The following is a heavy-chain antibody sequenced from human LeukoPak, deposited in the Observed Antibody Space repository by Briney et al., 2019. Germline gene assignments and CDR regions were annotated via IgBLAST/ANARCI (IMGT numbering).Heavy chain of an antibody. CDR1: GYTFTGYY. CDR2: INPNSGGT. J-gene: IGHJ5*02. CDR3: ARGRIVVVPAAENWFDP. Sequence: GASVKVSCKASGYTFTGYYMHWVRQAPGQGLEWMGWINPNSGGTNYAQKFQGRVTMTRDTSISTAYMELSRLRSDDTAVYYCARGRIVVVPAAENWFDPWGQGALVTVSS. D-gene: IGHD2-2*01. V-gene: IGHV1-2*02.